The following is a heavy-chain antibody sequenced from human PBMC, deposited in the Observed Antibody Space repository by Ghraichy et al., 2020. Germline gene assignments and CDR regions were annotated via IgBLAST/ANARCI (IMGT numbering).Heavy chain of an antibody. CDR2: MNPNSGNT. V-gene: IGHV1-8*01. D-gene: IGHD3-10*01. Sequence: ASVKVSCKASGYTFTSYDNNWVRQATGQGLEWMGWMNPNSGNTVYAQNFQGRVTMTRNTSISTAYMELSSLRSDDTAVYYCARGSTMVRGVSPTGYYGMDVWGQGTTVTVSS. J-gene: IGHJ6*02. CDR1: GYTFTSYD. CDR3: ARGSTMVRGVSPTGYYGMDV.